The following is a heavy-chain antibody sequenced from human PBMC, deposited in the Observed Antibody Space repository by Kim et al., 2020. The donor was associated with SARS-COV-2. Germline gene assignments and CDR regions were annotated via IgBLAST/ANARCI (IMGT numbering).Heavy chain of an antibody. D-gene: IGHD3-22*01. Sequence: SETLSLTCTVSGGSISSGGYYWSWIRQHPGKGLEWIGYIYYSGSTYYNPSLKSRVTISVDTSKNQFSLKLSSATAADTAVYYCARAPITMIVVVNAFDIWGQGTMVTVSS. CDR1: GGSISSGGYY. V-gene: IGHV4-31*03. J-gene: IGHJ3*02. CDR3: ARAPITMIVVVNAFDI. CDR2: IYYSGST.